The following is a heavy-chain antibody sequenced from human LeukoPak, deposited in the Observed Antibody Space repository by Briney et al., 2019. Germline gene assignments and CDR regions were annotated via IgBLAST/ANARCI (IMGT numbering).Heavy chain of an antibody. CDR3: ARNPPRYFN. D-gene: IGHD1-26*01. J-gene: IGHJ4*02. Sequence: GGSLRLSCAAAGFTFSSYWMIWVRQAPGKGLEWVANIQQDGSEKYYVDSVKGRFTISRDNAKNSLYLQMNSLRAEDTAVYYCARNPPRYFNWGQGTLVTVSS. CDR2: IQQDGSEK. V-gene: IGHV3-7*05. CDR1: GFTFSSYW.